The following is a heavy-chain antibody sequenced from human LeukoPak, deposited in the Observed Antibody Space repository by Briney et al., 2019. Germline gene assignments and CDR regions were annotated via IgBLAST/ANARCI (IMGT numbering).Heavy chain of an antibody. D-gene: IGHD6-6*01. Sequence: GGSLRLSCAASGFTFGSYAMSWVRQAPGKGLEWVSAISGSGGSTYYADSVKGRFTISRGNSKNALYLQMNSLRAEDTAVYYCAKDLTYSSSSRGFDYWGQGTLVTVSS. CDR3: AKDLTYSSSSRGFDY. V-gene: IGHV3-23*01. J-gene: IGHJ4*02. CDR1: GFTFGSYA. CDR2: ISGSGGST.